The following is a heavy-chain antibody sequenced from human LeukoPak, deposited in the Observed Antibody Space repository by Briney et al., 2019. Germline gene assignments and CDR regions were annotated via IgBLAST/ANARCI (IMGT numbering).Heavy chain of an antibody. J-gene: IGHJ6*03. CDR1: GFTFSSSA. CDR2: ISGSGGST. Sequence: GGSLRLSCAASGFTFSSSAMSWVRQAPGKGLEWVSAISGSGGSTYYADSVKGRFTISRDNSKNTLYLQMNSLRAEDTAVYYCARESRYSSSSPLGYYYYMDVWGKGTTVTVSS. D-gene: IGHD6-6*01. V-gene: IGHV3-23*01. CDR3: ARESRYSSSSPLGYYYYMDV.